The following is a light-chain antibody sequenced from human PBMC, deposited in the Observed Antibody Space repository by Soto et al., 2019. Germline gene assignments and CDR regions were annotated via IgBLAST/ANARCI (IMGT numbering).Light chain of an antibody. V-gene: IGLV2-14*01. Sequence: ALTQPASVSGSPGQSIPISCTGTNNDVGGYIYVSWYKQHPGKAPRLMIYDVTNRPSGISIRFSGSKSGNTASLTISVFQAEDEADYFCSSYTSSNSLRVFGTGTKVTVL. CDR2: DVT. CDR1: NNDVGGYIY. J-gene: IGLJ1*01. CDR3: SSYTSSNSLRV.